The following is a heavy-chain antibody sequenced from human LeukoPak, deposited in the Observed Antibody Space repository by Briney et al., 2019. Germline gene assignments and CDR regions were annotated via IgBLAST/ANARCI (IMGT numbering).Heavy chain of an antibody. V-gene: IGHV4-34*01. CDR2: INHSGST. D-gene: IGHD1-26*01. J-gene: IGHJ3*02. Sequence: PSETLSLTCAVYGGSFSGYYWSWIRQPPGKGLEWIGEINHSGSTNYNPSLKSRVTISVDTSKNQFSLKLSSVTAADPAVYYCARAKGSYNSGAFDIWGQGTMVTVSS. CDR3: ARAKGSYNSGAFDI. CDR1: GGSFSGYY.